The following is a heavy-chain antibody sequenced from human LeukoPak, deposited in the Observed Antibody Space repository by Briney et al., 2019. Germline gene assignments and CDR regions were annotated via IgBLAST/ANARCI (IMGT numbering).Heavy chain of an antibody. Sequence: GGSLRLSCAASGFTFSSYGMHWVRQAPGKGLEWVAFIRYDGSNKYYADSVKGRFTISRDNSKNTLYLQMNSLRAEDTAVYYCARVGAPTYYYDSSGYSGYWGQGTLVTVSS. V-gene: IGHV3-30*02. CDR3: ARVGAPTYYYDSSGYSGY. J-gene: IGHJ4*02. CDR1: GFTFSSYG. D-gene: IGHD3-22*01. CDR2: IRYDGSNK.